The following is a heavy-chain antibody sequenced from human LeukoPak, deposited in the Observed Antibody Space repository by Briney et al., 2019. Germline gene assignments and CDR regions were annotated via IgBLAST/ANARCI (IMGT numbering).Heavy chain of an antibody. V-gene: IGHV1-24*01. CDR1: GYTLTEIS. J-gene: IGHJ4*02. CDR3: ATDLAQRAPDY. Sequence: GASVKVSCKVSGYTLTEISMHWVRQAPGKGLEWMGGFEPEDGETIYAQKFQGRVTVTEDTSTDRAYMELRSIRSDDTAVYYCATDLAQRAPDYWGQGTLVTVSS. CDR2: FEPEDGET.